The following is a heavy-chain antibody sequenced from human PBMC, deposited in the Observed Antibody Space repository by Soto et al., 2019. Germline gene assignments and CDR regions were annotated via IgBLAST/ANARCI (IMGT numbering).Heavy chain of an antibody. CDR1: GGSISSSNFY. Sequence: QLQLQESGPGLVKPSETLSLTCTVSGGSISSSNFYWGWTRQPPGKGLEWIGNVYYSGNTYFNPSLKSRVTISVDTSKNHFSLKLSSVTAADTAVYYCARLRGLVDYWGQGTLVTVSS. V-gene: IGHV4-39*02. CDR2: VYYSGNT. CDR3: ARLRGLVDY. J-gene: IGHJ4*02. D-gene: IGHD3-9*01.